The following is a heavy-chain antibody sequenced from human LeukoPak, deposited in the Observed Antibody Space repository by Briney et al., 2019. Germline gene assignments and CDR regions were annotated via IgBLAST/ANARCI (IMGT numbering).Heavy chain of an antibody. CDR2: IVHGGNT. Sequence: TSETLSLTCALYGGSFSGYYWSWIRQPPGKGLEWIGEIVHGGNTKYNPSLKSRVTILVDTSKNQFSLNLTSVTAADTAVYYCARFGSSTWYKGAFDIWGQGTMVTVAS. V-gene: IGHV4-34*12. CDR3: ARFGSSTWYKGAFDI. CDR1: GGSFSGYY. J-gene: IGHJ3*02. D-gene: IGHD6-13*01.